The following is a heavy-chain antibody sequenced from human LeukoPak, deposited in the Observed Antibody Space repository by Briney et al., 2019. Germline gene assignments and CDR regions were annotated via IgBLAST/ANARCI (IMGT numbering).Heavy chain of an antibody. CDR1: GDTLTELS. V-gene: IGHV1-24*01. CDR3: ATAGIVPDTGAEFPQH. Sequence: AAVKVSCKLSGDTLTELSMHWVRQSHGKGLEWMGGFDPEEGETIYAQRFQGRVTMTEDTVTDTAHMELSSLTSEDTAVYYCATAGIVPDTGAEFPQHWGEGTLVTVSS. J-gene: IGHJ1*01. CDR2: FDPEEGET. D-gene: IGHD2-15*01.